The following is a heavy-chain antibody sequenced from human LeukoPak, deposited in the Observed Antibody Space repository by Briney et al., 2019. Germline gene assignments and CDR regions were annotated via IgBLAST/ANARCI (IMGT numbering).Heavy chain of an antibody. V-gene: IGHV3-20*04. CDR1: GFTFDDYG. D-gene: IGHD5-24*01. Sequence: RSGGSLRLSCAASGFTFDDYGMSWVRQAPGKGLEWVSGINWNGGSTGYADSVKGRFTISRDNAKNSLYLQMNSLRAEDTAIYYCAKDDAYLQYDDWGQGTLVTVSS. CDR2: INWNGGST. J-gene: IGHJ4*02. CDR3: AKDDAYLQYDD.